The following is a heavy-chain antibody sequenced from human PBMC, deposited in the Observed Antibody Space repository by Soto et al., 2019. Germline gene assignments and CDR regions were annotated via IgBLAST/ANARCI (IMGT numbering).Heavy chain of an antibody. Sequence: GASVKVSCKASGYPFTSYAMHWVRHAPGQRLEWMGWINAGNGNTKYSQKFQGRVTITRDTSASTAYMELSSLRSEDTALYYCARGGREYYDILTGYSNYWGQG. J-gene: IGHJ4*02. V-gene: IGHV1-3*01. CDR3: ARGGREYYDILTGYSNY. CDR2: INAGNGNT. D-gene: IGHD3-9*01. CDR1: GYPFTSYA.